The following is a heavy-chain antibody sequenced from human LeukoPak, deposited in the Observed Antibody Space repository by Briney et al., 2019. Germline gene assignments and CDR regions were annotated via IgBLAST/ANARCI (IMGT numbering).Heavy chain of an antibody. CDR1: GGSISSSSYY. CDR3: ARADSSGWTDAFDI. D-gene: IGHD6-19*01. J-gene: IGHJ3*02. CDR2: IYYSGST. V-gene: IGHV4-39*07. Sequence: TETLSLTCTVSGGSISSSSYYWGWIRQPPGKGLEWIGSIYYSGSTYYNPSLKSRVTISVDTSKNQFSLKLSSVTAADTAVYYCARADSSGWTDAFDIWGQGTMVTVSS.